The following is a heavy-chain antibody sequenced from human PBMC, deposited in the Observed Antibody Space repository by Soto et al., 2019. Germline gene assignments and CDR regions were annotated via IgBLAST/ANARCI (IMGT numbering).Heavy chain of an antibody. Sequence: QVQLVESGGGVVQPGRSLRLSCAASGFTFSNYGMHWVRQAPGKGLEWVIVISYDGNVAYYADSVKGRFTISRDNSKKTLYLQMNSRRTEDTAMYYCAKEGPITNWYFDCWGQGTLVTVSS. CDR1: GFTFSNYG. CDR2: ISYDGNVA. J-gene: IGHJ4*02. D-gene: IGHD1-1*01. CDR3: AKEGPITNWYFDC. V-gene: IGHV3-30*18.